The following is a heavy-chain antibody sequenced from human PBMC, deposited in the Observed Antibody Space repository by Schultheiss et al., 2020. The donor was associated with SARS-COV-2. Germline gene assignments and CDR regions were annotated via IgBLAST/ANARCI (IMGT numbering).Heavy chain of an antibody. Sequence: GGSLRLSCAASGFTFSSYGMHWVRQAPGKGLEWVAVIWYDGSNKYYADSVKGRFTISRDNAKNSLYLQVNSLRAEDTAVYYCAKDLLVRGVIINNPWGQGTLVTVSS. D-gene: IGHD3-10*01. CDR3: AKDLLVRGVIINNP. CDR2: IWYDGSNK. V-gene: IGHV3-30*02. CDR1: GFTFSSYG. J-gene: IGHJ5*02.